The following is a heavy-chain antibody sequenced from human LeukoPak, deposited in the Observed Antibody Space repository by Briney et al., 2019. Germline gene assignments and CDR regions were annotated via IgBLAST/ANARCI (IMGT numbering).Heavy chain of an antibody. Sequence: TSETLSLTCTVSGGSISSGDYYWSWIRQPPGMGLEWIGYIYYSGSTYYNPSLKSRVTISVDTSKNQFSLKLSSVTAADTAVYYCARDRYSGSLHDFDYWGQGTLVTVSS. V-gene: IGHV4-30-4*08. D-gene: IGHD1-26*01. CDR1: GGSISSGDYY. CDR3: ARDRYSGSLHDFDY. CDR2: IYYSGST. J-gene: IGHJ4*02.